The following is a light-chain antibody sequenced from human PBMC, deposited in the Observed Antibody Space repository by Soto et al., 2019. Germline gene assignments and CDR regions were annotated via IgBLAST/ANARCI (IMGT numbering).Light chain of an antibody. CDR2: GDS. CDR3: QSSDSRLSGSDV. Sequence: QSVLTQPPSVSGAPGQRVTISCTGSSSNIGAGYDVNWYQQLPGTAPKLLIFGDSNRPSGVPDRFSGSKSGTSASLAITGLQAADEADYYCQSSDSRLSGSDVFGTGTKLTGL. V-gene: IGLV1-40*01. CDR1: SSNIGAGYD. J-gene: IGLJ1*01.